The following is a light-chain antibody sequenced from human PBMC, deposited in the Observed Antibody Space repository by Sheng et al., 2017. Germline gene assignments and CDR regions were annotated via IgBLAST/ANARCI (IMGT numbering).Light chain of an antibody. J-gene: IGLJ1*01. CDR2: DVS. V-gene: IGLV2-14*03. CDR3: SSYTSSSTLGV. Sequence: QSALTQPPSASGSPGQSVTISCTGTSNDVGGYNYVSWYQQHPGKAPKLMIYDVSNRPSGVSNRFSGSKSGNTASLTISGLQAEDEADYYCSSYTSSSTLGVFGTGTKVTVL. CDR1: SNDVGGYNY.